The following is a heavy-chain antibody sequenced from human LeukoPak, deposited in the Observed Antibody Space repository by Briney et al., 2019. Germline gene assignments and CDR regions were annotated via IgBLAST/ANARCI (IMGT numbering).Heavy chain of an antibody. J-gene: IGHJ1*01. CDR1: GYSFTSYW. Sequence: GESLKISCTGSGYSFTSYWIGWVRQMPGKGLEWMGIIYPGDSDTRYSPSFQGQVTISADKSISTAYLQWSSLKASDTAMYYCASSTVTTTEYFQHWGQGTLVTVSS. V-gene: IGHV5-51*01. CDR2: IYPGDSDT. D-gene: IGHD4-17*01. CDR3: ASSTVTTTEYFQH.